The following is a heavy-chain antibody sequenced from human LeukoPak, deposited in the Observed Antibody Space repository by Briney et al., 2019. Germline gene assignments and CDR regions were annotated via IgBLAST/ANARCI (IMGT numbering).Heavy chain of an antibody. CDR2: ISSNGGST. CDR1: GFTFSSYA. Sequence: GGSLRLSCSASGFTFSSYAMHWVRQAPGKGLEYVSAISSNGGSTYYADSVKGRFTIFRDNSKNTLYLQMNSLRAEDTAVYYCARDDGLGSSEFDPWGQGTLVTVSS. D-gene: IGHD6-13*01. V-gene: IGHV3-64*04. CDR3: ARDDGLGSSEFDP. J-gene: IGHJ5*02.